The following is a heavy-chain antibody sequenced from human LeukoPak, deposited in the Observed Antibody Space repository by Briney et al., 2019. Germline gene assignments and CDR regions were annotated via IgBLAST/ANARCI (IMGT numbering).Heavy chain of an antibody. CDR2: ISGSGGST. J-gene: IGHJ4*02. D-gene: IGHD2-15*01. Sequence: GGSLRLSCAASGFTFSSYAMSWVRQAPGKGLEWVSAISGSGGSTYYADSVKGRFTISRDNSKNTLYLQMNSLRAEDTAVYYCARIEEYCSGGSCSYQDYWGQGTLVTVPS. CDR1: GFTFSSYA. CDR3: ARIEEYCSGGSCSYQDY. V-gene: IGHV3-23*01.